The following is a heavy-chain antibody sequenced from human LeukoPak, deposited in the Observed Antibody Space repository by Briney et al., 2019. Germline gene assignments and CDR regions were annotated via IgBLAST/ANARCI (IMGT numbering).Heavy chain of an antibody. CDR1: GGSISSYY. CDR3: ARDMYDFWSGYFWNYYYYMDV. Sequence: SETLSLTCTVSGGSISSYYWSWIRQPPGKGLEWIGYIYYSGSTNYNPSLKSRVTISVDTSKNQFSLKLSSVTAADTAVYYCARDMYDFWSGYFWNYYYYMDVWGKGTTVTVSS. J-gene: IGHJ6*03. V-gene: IGHV4-59*12. CDR2: IYYSGST. D-gene: IGHD3-3*01.